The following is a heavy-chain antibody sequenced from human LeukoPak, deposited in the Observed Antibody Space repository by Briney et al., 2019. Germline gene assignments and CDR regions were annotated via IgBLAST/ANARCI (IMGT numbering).Heavy chain of an antibody. V-gene: IGHV1-46*01. D-gene: IGHD3-9*01. Sequence: ASVRVSCKASGGTFSSYAISWVRQAPGQGLEWMGIINPSGGSTSYAQKFQGRVTMTRDMSTSTVYMELSSLRSEDTAVYYCARGDRTTELRYFDWLLPLYYFDYWGQGTLVTVSS. CDR3: ARGDRTTELRYFDWLLPLYYFDY. CDR2: INPSGGST. CDR1: GGTFSSYA. J-gene: IGHJ4*02.